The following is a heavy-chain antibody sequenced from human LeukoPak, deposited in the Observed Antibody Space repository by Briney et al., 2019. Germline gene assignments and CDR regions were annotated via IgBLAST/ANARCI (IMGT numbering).Heavy chain of an antibody. D-gene: IGHD6-6*01. CDR1: GGSVSSGSYY. CDR2: IYYSGST. Sequence: PSETLSLTCTVSGGSVSSGSYYWSWIRQPPGKGLEWIGYIYYSGSTNYNPSLKSRVTISVDTSKNQFSLKLSSVTAADTAVYYCAKAPRSIAARSSHLDYWGQGTLVTVSS. V-gene: IGHV4-61*01. J-gene: IGHJ4*02. CDR3: AKAPRSIAARSSHLDY.